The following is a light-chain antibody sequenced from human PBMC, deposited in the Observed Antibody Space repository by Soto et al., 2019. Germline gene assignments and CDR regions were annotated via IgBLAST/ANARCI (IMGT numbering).Light chain of an antibody. V-gene: IGLV2-23*01. CDR2: EGS. CDR3: CSYAGSSTYV. CDR1: SSGVGSYNL. Sequence: QSALTQPASVSGSPGQSITISCTGTSSGVGSYNLVSWYQQHPGKAPKLMIYEGSKRPSGVSNRFSGSKSGNTASLTISGLQAGDEADYYCCSYAGSSTYVFGTGTKVTVL. J-gene: IGLJ1*01.